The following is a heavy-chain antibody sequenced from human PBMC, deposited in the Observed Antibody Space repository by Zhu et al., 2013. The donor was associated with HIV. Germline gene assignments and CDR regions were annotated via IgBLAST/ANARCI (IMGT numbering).Heavy chain of an antibody. Sequence: QVQLVQSGAEVKKPGASVKVSCKASGYMFTRYGISWVRQAPGQGLEWMGWISAYNGNTNYAQKFQGRVTMTTDTSTSTAYMELRSLRSDDTAVYYCARAGSCSSSTCTYYFYYYYMDVWGKGTTVTVSS. J-gene: IGHJ6*03. CDR3: ARAGSCSSSTCTYYFYYYYMDV. CDR1: GYMFTRYG. D-gene: IGHD2-2*01. CDR2: ISAYNGNT. V-gene: IGHV1-18*01.